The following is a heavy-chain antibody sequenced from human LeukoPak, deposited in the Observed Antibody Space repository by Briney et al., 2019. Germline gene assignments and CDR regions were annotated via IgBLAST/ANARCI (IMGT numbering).Heavy chain of an antibody. Sequence: PGGSLRLSCAASGFTFSNYHMNWVRQAPGKGLEWVSFISSSSSTIYYADSVKGRFTISRDNVKNSLYLQMNSLRDEDTAVYYCARSGYASWHYGLDVWGQGTTVAISS. J-gene: IGHJ6*02. D-gene: IGHD2-8*01. CDR2: ISSSSSTI. V-gene: IGHV3-48*02. CDR3: ARSGYASWHYGLDV. CDR1: GFTFSNYH.